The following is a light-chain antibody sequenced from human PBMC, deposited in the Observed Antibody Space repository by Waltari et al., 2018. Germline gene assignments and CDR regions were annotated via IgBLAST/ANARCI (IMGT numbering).Light chain of an antibody. CDR1: QNISNY. J-gene: IGKJ3*01. CDR2: AAS. Sequence: DIQITQSPSSLSASVGDRVTITCRASQNISNYLNWYQQKPGKAPKLLIYAASSLQSGVPSRFSGSGSGTDFTLIISSLHREDFASYYCQQSYITLTFGPGTKVDIK. V-gene: IGKV1-39*01. CDR3: QQSYITLT.